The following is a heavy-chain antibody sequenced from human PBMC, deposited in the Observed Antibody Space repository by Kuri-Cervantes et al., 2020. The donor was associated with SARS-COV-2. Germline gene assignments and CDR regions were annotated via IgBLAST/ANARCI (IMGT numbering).Heavy chain of an antibody. D-gene: IGHD2-2*02. J-gene: IGHJ1*01. CDR1: GFTFSSYG. V-gene: IGHV3-30*03. CDR2: ISYDGSNK. Sequence: GGSLRLSCAASGFTFSSYGMHWVRQAPGKGLEWVAVISYDGSNKYYADSVKGRFTISRDNSKNTLYLQMNSLRAEDTAVYYCARVGLYCSSTSCYTVNFQHWGQGTLVTVSS. CDR3: ARVGLYCSSTSCYTVNFQH.